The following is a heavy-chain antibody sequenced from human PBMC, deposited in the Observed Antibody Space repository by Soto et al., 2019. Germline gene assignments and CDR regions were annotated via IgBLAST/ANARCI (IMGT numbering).Heavy chain of an antibody. V-gene: IGHV3-21*01. CDR2: ISGSSSYL. J-gene: IGHJ6*03. D-gene: IGHD2-15*01. CDR1: GFSFSDYS. Sequence: EVQLVESGGGLVKPGGSLRLFCAASGFSFSDYSMNWVRQAPGKGLEWVSSISGSSSYLYYTDSLKGRFTVSRDKANKALYVQMNSLRAEDTAVYYCARDGSYCSGIGCRDYCHYMDVWGKGTTVTVSS. CDR3: ARDGSYCSGIGCRDYCHYMDV.